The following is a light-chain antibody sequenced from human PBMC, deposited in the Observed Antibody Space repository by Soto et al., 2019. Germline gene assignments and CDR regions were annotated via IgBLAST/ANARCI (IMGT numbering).Light chain of an antibody. CDR2: DTT. CDR3: LLSYNGPYV. Sequence: VVTQEPSLTLSPGGTVTLTCGSSTGAVTNGHYPYWFQQKPGQAPRTLIYDTTNRHSWTPARFSGSLLGGKAALTLSGAQPEDEAEYYCLLSYNGPYVFGTGTKVTVL. CDR1: TGAVTNGHY. V-gene: IGLV7-46*01. J-gene: IGLJ1*01.